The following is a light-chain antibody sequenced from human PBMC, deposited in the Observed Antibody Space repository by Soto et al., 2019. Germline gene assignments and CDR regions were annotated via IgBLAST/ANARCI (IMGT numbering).Light chain of an antibody. Sequence: ETVLTQSPGTVSLSQGERATLSCTTSQTVNSDYLAWYQQKPGQAPRLLIYGVFNSATGIPDRFSGSGSGTYFTLTISGLEPEDSAVYYCQHYDCSPPTFGQGTNLES. J-gene: IGKJ2*01. CDR2: GVF. V-gene: IGKV3-20*01. CDR1: QTVNSDY. CDR3: QHYDCSPPT.